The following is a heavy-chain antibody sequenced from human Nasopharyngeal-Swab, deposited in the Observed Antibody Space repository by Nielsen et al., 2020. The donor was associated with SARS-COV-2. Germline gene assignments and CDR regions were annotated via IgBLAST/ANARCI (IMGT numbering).Heavy chain of an antibody. V-gene: IGHV3-23*01. D-gene: IGHD3-10*01. CDR3: AKDREATYYYGSGSFDY. Sequence: GGSLRLSCAASGFTFSSYAMSWVRQAPGKGLEWVSAISGSGGSTYCADSVKGRFTISRDNSKNTLYLQMNSLRAEDTAVYYCAKDREATYYYGSGSFDYWGQGTLVPSPQ. CDR2: ISGSGGST. CDR1: GFTFSSYA. J-gene: IGHJ4*02.